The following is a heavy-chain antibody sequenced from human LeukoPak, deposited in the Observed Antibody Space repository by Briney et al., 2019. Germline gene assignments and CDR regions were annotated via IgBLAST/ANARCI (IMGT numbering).Heavy chain of an antibody. CDR2: IYYSGST. Sequence: SETLSLTCTVSGGSISSSSYYWGWIRQPPGKGLEWIGSIYYSGSTYYNPSLKSRVTISVDTSKNQFSLKLSSVTAADTAVYYCARGLTSRAGYSSGWYANYWGQGTLVTVSS. CDR3: ARGLTSRAGYSSGWYANY. J-gene: IGHJ4*02. V-gene: IGHV4-39*07. D-gene: IGHD6-19*01. CDR1: GGSISSSSYY.